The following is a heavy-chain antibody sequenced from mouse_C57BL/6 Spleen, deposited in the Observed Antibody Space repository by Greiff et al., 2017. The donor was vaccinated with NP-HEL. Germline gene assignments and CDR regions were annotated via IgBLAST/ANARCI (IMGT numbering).Heavy chain of an antibody. D-gene: IGHD1-1*01. J-gene: IGHJ1*03. Sequence: EVHLVESGGDLVKPGGSLKLSCAASGFTFSSYGMSWVRQTPDKRLEWVATISSGGSYTYYPDSVKGRFTISRDNAKNTLYLQMSSLKSEDTAMYYCARRGYYGSGYFDVWGTGTTVTVSS. CDR2: ISSGGSYT. CDR3: ARRGYYGSGYFDV. CDR1: GFTFSSYG. V-gene: IGHV5-6*01.